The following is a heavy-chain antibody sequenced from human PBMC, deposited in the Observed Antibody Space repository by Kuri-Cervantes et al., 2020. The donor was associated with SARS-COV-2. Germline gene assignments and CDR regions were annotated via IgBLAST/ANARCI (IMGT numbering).Heavy chain of an antibody. Sequence: GGSLRLSCTASGFTFGDYAMSWVRQAPGKGLEWVGFIRSKAYGGTTEYAASVKGRFTISRDNAKNSLYLQMNSLRAEDTAVYYCARNGLSWDFWSGYYTPPNWFDPWGQGTLVTVSS. CDR1: GFTFGDYA. D-gene: IGHD3-3*01. V-gene: IGHV3-49*04. CDR3: ARNGLSWDFWSGYYTPPNWFDP. J-gene: IGHJ5*02. CDR2: IRSKAYGGTT.